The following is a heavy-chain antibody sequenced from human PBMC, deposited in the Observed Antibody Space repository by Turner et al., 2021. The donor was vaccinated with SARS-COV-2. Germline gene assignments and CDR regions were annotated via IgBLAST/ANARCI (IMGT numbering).Heavy chain of an antibody. V-gene: IGHV3-23*01. Sequence: EVQLLESGGGFVPPGGSLRLSCAASGFTFSSYAMSWVRQAPGKGLEWVSAISGSGGSTYYADSVKGRFTISRDNSKNTLYLQMNSLRAEDTAVYYCAKGMGGEQPPSYYDYYGMDVWGQGTTVTVSS. CDR3: AKGMGGEQPPSYYDYYGMDV. CDR2: ISGSGGST. CDR1: GFTFSSYA. J-gene: IGHJ6*02. D-gene: IGHD1-26*01.